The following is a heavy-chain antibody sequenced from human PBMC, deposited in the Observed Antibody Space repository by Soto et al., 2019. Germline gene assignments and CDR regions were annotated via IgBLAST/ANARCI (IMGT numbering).Heavy chain of an antibody. Sequence: SETLSLTCTVSGGSISCGGYYWSWILQHPGKGLEWIGYIYYSGSTYYNPSLKSRVTISVDTSKNQFSLKLSSVTAADTAVYYCARGGVITIFGVVSGNWFDPWGQGTLVTVSS. V-gene: IGHV4-31*03. D-gene: IGHD3-3*01. CDR2: IYYSGST. J-gene: IGHJ5*02. CDR1: GGSISCGGYY. CDR3: ARGGVITIFGVVSGNWFDP.